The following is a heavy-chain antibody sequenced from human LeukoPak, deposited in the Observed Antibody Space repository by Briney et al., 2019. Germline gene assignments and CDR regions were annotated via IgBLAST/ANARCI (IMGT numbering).Heavy chain of an antibody. CDR3: VRDLDWGAFDF. CDR1: GASISSFF. CDR2: IFHTGST. V-gene: IGHV4-59*01. D-gene: IGHD7-27*01. Sequence: SETLSLTCTVSGASISSFFRTWIRQPPGKGLEWIGNIFHTGSTQFNPSLKSRVTISQDTSKNQFSMKLTSVTAADTAVYYCVRDLDWGAFDFWGQGKMVTVSS. J-gene: IGHJ3*01.